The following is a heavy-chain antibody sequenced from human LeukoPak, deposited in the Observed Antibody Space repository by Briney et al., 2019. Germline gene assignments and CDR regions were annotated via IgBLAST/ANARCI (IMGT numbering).Heavy chain of an antibody. CDR3: ASSLGGIFDY. V-gene: IGHV3-23*01. D-gene: IGHD3-16*01. Sequence: GGSLRLSCAASGFNFRDYDMTWVRQAPGKGLEWVASISASGVTTNYADSVRGRFTISRDNSKNALYLQMNSLRAEDTAVYYCASSLGGIFDYWGQGTLVTVSS. CDR2: ISASGVTT. J-gene: IGHJ4*02. CDR1: GFNFRDYD.